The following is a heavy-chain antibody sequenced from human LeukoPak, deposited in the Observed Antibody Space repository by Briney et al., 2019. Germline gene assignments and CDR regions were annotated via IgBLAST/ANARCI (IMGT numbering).Heavy chain of an antibody. V-gene: IGHV4-61*02. Sequence: PSETLSLTCTVSGVSISSGSYYWSWMRQPAGKGLEWIGRIYTSGSTNYNPSLKSRVTISVDTSKNQFSLKLSSVTAADTAVYYCARAVWELPSPGAEYFQHWGQGTLVTVSS. J-gene: IGHJ1*01. CDR3: ARAVWELPSPGAEYFQH. D-gene: IGHD1-26*01. CDR2: IYTSGST. CDR1: GVSISSGSYY.